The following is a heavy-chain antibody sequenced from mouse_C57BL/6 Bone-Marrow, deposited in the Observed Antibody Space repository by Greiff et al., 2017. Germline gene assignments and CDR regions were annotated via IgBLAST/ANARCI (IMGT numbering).Heavy chain of an antibody. CDR1: GYTFTSYW. CDR3: ARWLGGFDY. J-gene: IGHJ2*01. V-gene: IGHV1-69*01. CDR2: IDPSDSYT. Sequence: QVQLQQPGAELVMPGASVKLSCKASGYTFTSYWMHWVKQRPGQGLEWIGEIDPSDSYTNYTQKFKGKSTLTVDKSSITAYMQLSSLTSENSAVYYCARWLGGFDYWGQGTTLTVSS. D-gene: IGHD3-3*01.